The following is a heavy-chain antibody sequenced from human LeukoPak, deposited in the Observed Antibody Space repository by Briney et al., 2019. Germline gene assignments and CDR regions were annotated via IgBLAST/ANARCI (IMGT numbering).Heavy chain of an antibody. Sequence: PGGSLRLSCAASGFTVSSNYMSWVRQAPGKGLEWVSVIYSGGSTYYADSVKGRFTISRDGSKNTLYLQMNSLRAEDTAVYYCARDRYCSSSSCYTVHWGQGTLVTVSS. CDR1: GFTVSSNY. D-gene: IGHD2-2*02. CDR3: ARDRYCSSSSCYTVH. V-gene: IGHV3-53*01. CDR2: IYSGGST. J-gene: IGHJ4*02.